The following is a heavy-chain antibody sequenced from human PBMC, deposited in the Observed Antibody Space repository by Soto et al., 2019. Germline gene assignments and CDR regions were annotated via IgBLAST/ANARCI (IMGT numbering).Heavy chain of an antibody. V-gene: IGHV4-34*01. Sequence: SETLSLTCAVYGGSFSGYYWSWIRQPPGKGLEWIGEINHSGSTNYNPSLKSRVTISVDTSKNQFSLKLSSVTAADTAVYYCARGSGEDIVVVPAALPHYYMDVWGKGTTVTVSS. J-gene: IGHJ6*03. D-gene: IGHD2-2*01. CDR2: INHSGST. CDR3: ARGSGEDIVVVPAALPHYYMDV. CDR1: GGSFSGYY.